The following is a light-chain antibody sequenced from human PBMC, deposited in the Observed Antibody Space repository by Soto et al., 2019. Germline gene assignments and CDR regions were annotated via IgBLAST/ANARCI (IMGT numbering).Light chain of an antibody. CDR2: DAS. CDR1: QSISSY. J-gene: IGKJ1*01. V-gene: IGKV1-39*01. Sequence: DIPLTHSPSSLSASLPDRVCIXWRASQSISSYLNWYQQKPGKAPKLLIYDASSLQSGVPSRFSGSGSGTEFTLTISSLQPDDFATYYCQQYDSYPRTFGHGTKVDIK. CDR3: QQYDSYPRT.